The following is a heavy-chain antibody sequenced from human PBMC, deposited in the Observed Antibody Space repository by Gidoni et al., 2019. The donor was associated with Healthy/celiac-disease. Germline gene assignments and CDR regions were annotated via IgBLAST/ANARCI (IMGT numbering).Heavy chain of an antibody. CDR3: ARDRAFMVRRGGFDY. J-gene: IGHJ4*02. CDR1: DGSFSGYY. D-gene: IGHD3-10*01. Sequence: QVQLQQWGAGLLKPSETLSLTCAVYDGSFSGYYWSWIRQPPGKGLEWIGEINHSGSTNYNPSLKSRVTISVDTSKSQFSLKLSSVTAADTAVYYCARDRAFMVRRGGFDYWGQGTLVTVSS. CDR2: INHSGST. V-gene: IGHV4-34*01.